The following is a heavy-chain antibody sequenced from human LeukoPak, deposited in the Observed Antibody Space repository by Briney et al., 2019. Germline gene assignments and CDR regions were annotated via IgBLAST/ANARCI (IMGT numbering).Heavy chain of an antibody. D-gene: IGHD3-3*01. J-gene: IGHJ5*02. Sequence: ALVKVSCKASGYTFTSYDINWVRQATGQGLEWMGWMNPNSGNTGYAQKFQGRVTMTRNTSISTAYMELSSLRSEDTAVYYCARAYYDFWSGYYVNNWFDPWGQGTLVTVSS. CDR3: ARAYYDFWSGYYVNNWFDP. CDR2: MNPNSGNT. V-gene: IGHV1-8*01. CDR1: GYTFTSYD.